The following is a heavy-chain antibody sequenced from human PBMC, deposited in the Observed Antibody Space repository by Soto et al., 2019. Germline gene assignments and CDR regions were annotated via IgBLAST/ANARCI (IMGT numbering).Heavy chain of an antibody. CDR1: GGTFSSYT. J-gene: IGHJ4*02. V-gene: IGHV1-69*08. Sequence: QVQRVQSGAEVKKPGSSVKVSCKASGGTFSSYTISWVRQAPGQVLEWMGRIIPILGIANYAQKFQGRVTITADKSTSTAYMEMSSRRSEATAVSYCARDYGYCSSTSCPGCPIDYWGQGTLVTVSS. CDR2: IIPILGIA. CDR3: ARDYGYCSSTSCPGCPIDY. D-gene: IGHD2-2*01.